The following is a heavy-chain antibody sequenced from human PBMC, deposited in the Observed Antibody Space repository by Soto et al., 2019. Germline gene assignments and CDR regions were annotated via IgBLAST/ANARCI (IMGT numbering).Heavy chain of an antibody. D-gene: IGHD1-26*01. Sequence: QVQLQESGPGLVRPSETLSLTCTVSGGSVSSRSYYWSWIRQAPGKGLEWIGYISTSGSTNHDPSLQSRVTVSVDTSKNQFSLKLSSVTAADTAVYYCATIGIVGATSVDYWGQGILVTVSS. CDR1: GGSVSSRSYY. CDR2: ISTSGST. CDR3: ATIGIVGATSVDY. V-gene: IGHV4-61*01. J-gene: IGHJ4*02.